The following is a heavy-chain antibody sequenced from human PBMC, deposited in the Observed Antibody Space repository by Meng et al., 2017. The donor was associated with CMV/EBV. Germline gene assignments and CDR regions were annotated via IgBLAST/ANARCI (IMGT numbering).Heavy chain of an antibody. CDR2: IYWNDDK. V-gene: IGHV2-5*01. D-gene: IGHD2-2*01. Sequence: SGPTLVKPIQTLTLTCTFSGFSLRTSGVGVVWIRQPPGKALEWPALIYWNDDKRYSPSLKSRLTINKDTPKNQVVLTMTNMDPVDTPTYYCAHRQYNCSSTSCFPSWFDPWGQGTLVTVSS. CDR3: AHRQYNCSSTSCFPSWFDP. J-gene: IGHJ5*02. CDR1: GFSLRTSGVG.